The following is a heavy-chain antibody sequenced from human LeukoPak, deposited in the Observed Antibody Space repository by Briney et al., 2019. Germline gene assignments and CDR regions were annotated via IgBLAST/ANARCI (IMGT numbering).Heavy chain of an antibody. D-gene: IGHD2-15*01. CDR1: GYTFTGYY. J-gene: IGHJ4*02. CDR2: INPNSGGT. V-gene: IGHV1-2*06. CDR3: ATRYCSGGSCYLAY. Sequence: ASVKVSCKASGYTFTGYYMHWVRQATGQELEWMGRINPNSGGTNYAQKFQGRVTMTRDTSISTAYMELSRLRSDDTAVYYCATRYCSGGSCYLAYWGQGTLVTVFS.